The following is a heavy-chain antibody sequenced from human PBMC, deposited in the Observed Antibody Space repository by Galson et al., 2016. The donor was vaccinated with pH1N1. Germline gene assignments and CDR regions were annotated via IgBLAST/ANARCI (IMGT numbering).Heavy chain of an antibody. V-gene: IGHV2-70*20. D-gene: IGHD4-17*01. CDR2: IDWDANT. CDR3: ARDLHGDDVGGMDV. J-gene: IGHJ6*02. Sequence: PALVKPTQTLTLTCTFSGFSLSTSGLSVTWVRQPPGKALEWLALIDWDANTYYSTSLKTRLTISKDTSRNQVVLIMTNMDPVDTATYYCARDLHGDDVGGMDVWGQGTTVTVSS. CDR1: GFSLSTSGLS.